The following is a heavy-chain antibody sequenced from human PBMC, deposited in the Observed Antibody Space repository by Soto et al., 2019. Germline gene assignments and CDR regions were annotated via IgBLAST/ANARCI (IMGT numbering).Heavy chain of an antibody. CDR1: GYTLTELS. CDR3: ATRLRSGGYDWFDP. J-gene: IGHJ5*02. CDR2: FDPEDGET. D-gene: IGHD6-19*01. V-gene: IGHV1-24*01. Sequence: ASVKVSCKVSGYTLTELSMHWVRQAPGKGLEWMGGFDPEDGETIYAQKFQGRVTMTEDTSTDTAYMELSSLRSEDTAVYYCATRLRSGGYDWFDPWGQGTLVTVSS.